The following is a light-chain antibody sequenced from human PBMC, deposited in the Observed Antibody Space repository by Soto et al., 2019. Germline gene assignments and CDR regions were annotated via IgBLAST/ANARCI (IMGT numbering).Light chain of an antibody. CDR2: GTS. CDR1: QTISSNY. Sequence: DIVLTQSPGTLSVSPGERATLSCRASQTISSNYLAWYQQKPGQAPSLLIYGTSSRATGLPDMFSGSWSGTDFTLTISRLEPEDSAIYYCQQYVSWTFGQGTKVEIK. J-gene: IGKJ1*01. CDR3: QQYVSWT. V-gene: IGKV3-20*01.